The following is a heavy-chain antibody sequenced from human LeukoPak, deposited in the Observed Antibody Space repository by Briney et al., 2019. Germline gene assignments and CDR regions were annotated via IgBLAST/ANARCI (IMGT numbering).Heavy chain of an antibody. D-gene: IGHD3-10*01. J-gene: IGHJ4*02. CDR1: GFTFSDYY. CDR3: ARFGYFPDY. Sequence: PGGSLRLSCAASGFTFSDYYMSWMRQAPGKGLEWVSYISNSDSTIYYADSVKGRFTISRDNAKNSLYLQMNSLRAEDTALYFCARFGYFPDYWGQGTLVTVSS. CDR2: ISNSDSTI. V-gene: IGHV3-11*04.